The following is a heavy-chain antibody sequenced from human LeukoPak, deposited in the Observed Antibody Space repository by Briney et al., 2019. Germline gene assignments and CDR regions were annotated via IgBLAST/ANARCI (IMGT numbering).Heavy chain of an antibody. CDR2: ISGITTNT. J-gene: IGHJ3*02. D-gene: IGHD1-26*01. CDR1: GITFSSFW. V-gene: IGHV3-23*01. CDR3: AKHLLVGGTRGAYAFDI. Sequence: GGSLRLSCAASGITFSSFWMSWVRQAPGKGLEWVSLISGITTNTYYADSVKGRFTISRDNSKNTLDLQMNSLRAEDTAGYYCAKHLLVGGTRGAYAFDIWGRGTMVTVSS.